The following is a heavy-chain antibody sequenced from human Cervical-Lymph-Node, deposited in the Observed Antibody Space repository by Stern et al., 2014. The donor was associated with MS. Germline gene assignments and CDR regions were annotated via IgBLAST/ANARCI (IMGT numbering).Heavy chain of an antibody. CDR1: GYRFTNYW. J-gene: IGHJ3*02. CDR3: ARLVAPGGDAFDI. Sequence: VQLVQSGGEMKKPGESLQISCQGSGYRFTNYWIGWVRQMPGKGLEWMGIIYPGDSDARYSPSFRGQVTLSAAKSISTAYLQWTSLRASDTAIYYCARLVAPGGDAFDIWGQGTLVIVSS. D-gene: IGHD3-16*02. CDR2: IYPGDSDA. V-gene: IGHV5-51*01.